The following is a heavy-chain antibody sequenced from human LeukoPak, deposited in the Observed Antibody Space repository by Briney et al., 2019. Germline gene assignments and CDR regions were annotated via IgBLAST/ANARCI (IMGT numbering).Heavy chain of an antibody. CDR3: ARRNAAWRKSNYYYGMDV. D-gene: IGHD1-1*01. J-gene: IGHJ6*04. CDR1: GGSISSGGYY. CDR2: IYYSGST. V-gene: IGHV4-31*03. Sequence: PSETLSLTCTVSGGSISSGGYYWSWIRQHPGKGLEWIGYIYYSGSTYYNPSLKSRVTISVDTSKNQFSLKLSSVTAADTVVYYCARRNAAWRKSNYYYGMDVWGKGTTVTVSS.